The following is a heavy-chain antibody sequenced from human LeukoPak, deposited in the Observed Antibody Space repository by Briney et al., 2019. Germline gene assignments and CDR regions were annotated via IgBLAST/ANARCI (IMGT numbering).Heavy chain of an antibody. D-gene: IGHD5/OR15-5a*01. J-gene: IGHJ4*02. CDR3: ARYGRIYAVDY. Sequence: SETLSLTCTVSGGSISSSSYYWSWIRQPPGKGLEWIGYIYYSGSTNYNPSLNSRVNISVDTSKNQFSLKLGSVTAADTAMYYCARYGRIYAVDYWGQGTLVTVSS. V-gene: IGHV4-61*05. CDR2: IYYSGST. CDR1: GGSISSSSYY.